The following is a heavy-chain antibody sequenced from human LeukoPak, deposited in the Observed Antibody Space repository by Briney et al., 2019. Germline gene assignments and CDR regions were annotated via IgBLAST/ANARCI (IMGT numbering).Heavy chain of an antibody. V-gene: IGHV3-30*02. Sequence: GGSLRLSCAASGFTYSSYGMHWVHQAPGKELEWVAFIQNDGSIKCHAESVRGRFMISRDNSKNTLCLQMSSLRAEDTAVYYCARDLGFRSGSQGAFDIWGQGTMVTVSS. J-gene: IGHJ3*02. CDR1: GFTYSSYG. CDR2: IQNDGSIK. CDR3: ARDLGFRSGSQGAFDI. D-gene: IGHD1-26*01.